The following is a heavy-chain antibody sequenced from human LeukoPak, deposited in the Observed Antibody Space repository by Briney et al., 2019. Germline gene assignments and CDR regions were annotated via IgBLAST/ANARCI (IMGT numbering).Heavy chain of an antibody. CDR2: ISWNSGSI. Sequence: GGSLRLSCVGSGFIFNNYAMHWVRQPPGKGLEWVSGISWNSGSIDYADSVKGRFTISRDNAKNSLYLQMNSLRVEDTAFYYCAKDNRRHYTSGPNPDSLHWGQGALVTVSS. CDR1: GFIFNNYA. D-gene: IGHD6-19*01. V-gene: IGHV3-9*01. CDR3: AKDNRRHYTSGPNPDSLH. J-gene: IGHJ4*02.